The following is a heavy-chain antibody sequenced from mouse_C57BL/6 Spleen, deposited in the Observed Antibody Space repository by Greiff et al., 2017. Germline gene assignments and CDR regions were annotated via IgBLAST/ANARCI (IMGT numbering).Heavy chain of an antibody. Sequence: VQLQQSGAELVKPGASVKLSCKASGYTFTSYWMHWVKQRPGQGLEWIGMIHPNSGSTNYNEKFKSKATLTVDKSSSTAYMQLSSLTSEDSAVYYCARGDYYGSSPLWYFDVWGTGTTVTVSS. D-gene: IGHD1-1*01. CDR2: IHPNSGST. CDR3: ARGDYYGSSPLWYFDV. CDR1: GYTFTSYW. V-gene: IGHV1-64*01. J-gene: IGHJ1*03.